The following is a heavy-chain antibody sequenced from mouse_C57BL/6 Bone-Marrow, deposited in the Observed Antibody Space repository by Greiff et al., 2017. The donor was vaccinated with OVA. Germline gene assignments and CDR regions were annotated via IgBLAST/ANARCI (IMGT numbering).Heavy chain of an antibody. CDR3: ASDYDSSYWYFDV. V-gene: IGHV1-61*01. CDR2: IYPSDSET. Sequence: VQLQQPGAELVRPGSSVKLSCKASGYTFTSYWMDWVKQRPGQGLEWIGNIYPSDSETHYNQKFKDKATLTVDKSSSTAYMQLSSLTSEDSAVYDGASDYDSSYWYFDVWGTGTTVTVSS. CDR1: GYTFTSYW. J-gene: IGHJ1*03. D-gene: IGHD1-1*01.